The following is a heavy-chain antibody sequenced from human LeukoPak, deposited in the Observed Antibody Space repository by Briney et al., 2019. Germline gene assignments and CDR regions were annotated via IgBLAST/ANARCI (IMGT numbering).Heavy chain of an antibody. CDR2: ISAYNGNT. V-gene: IGHV1-18*01. Sequence: ASVKVSCKASGYTFTNYAISWVRQAPGQGLEWMGWISAYNGNTNYAQKLQGRVTMTTDTSTSTAYMELRSLRSDDTAVYYCARADYGENWFDPWGQGTLVTVSA. J-gene: IGHJ5*02. CDR1: GYTFTNYA. CDR3: ARADYGENWFDP. D-gene: IGHD4-17*01.